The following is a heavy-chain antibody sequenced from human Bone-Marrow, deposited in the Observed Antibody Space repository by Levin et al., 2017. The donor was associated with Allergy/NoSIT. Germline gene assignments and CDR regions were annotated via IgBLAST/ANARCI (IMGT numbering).Heavy chain of an antibody. CDR1: GGSISSSNW. D-gene: IGHD1-26*01. J-gene: IGHJ4*02. CDR3: ARLLHTNYFDS. CDR2: IYHSGTT. V-gene: IGHV4-4*02. Sequence: PSETLSLTCAVSGGSISSSNWWSWVRQSPGKGLEWIGEIYHSGTTNYYLSLRSRVTMSVDKSKNQFSLNLNSVTAADTAVYYCARLLHTNYFDSWGQGTLVTVSS.